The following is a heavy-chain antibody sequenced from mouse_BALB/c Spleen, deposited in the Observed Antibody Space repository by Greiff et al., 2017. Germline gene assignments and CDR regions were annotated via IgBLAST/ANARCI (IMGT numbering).Heavy chain of an antibody. Sequence: VQLKQSGAELVKPGASVKLSCTASGFNIKDTYMHWVKQRPEQGLEWIGRIDPANGNTKYDPKFQGKATITADTSSNTAYLQLSSLTSEDTAVYYCARPTVRDAMDYWGQGTSVTVSS. D-gene: IGHD1-1*01. J-gene: IGHJ4*01. CDR1: GFNIKDTY. CDR3: ARPTVRDAMDY. V-gene: IGHV14-3*02. CDR2: IDPANGNT.